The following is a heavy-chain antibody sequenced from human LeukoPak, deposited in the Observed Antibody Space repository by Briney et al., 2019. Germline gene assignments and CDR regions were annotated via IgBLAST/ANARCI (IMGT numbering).Heavy chain of an antibody. Sequence: GGSLRLSCAASGFTFSSFGMHWVRQAPGKGLEWVAVISYDGSNKYYADSVKGRFAISRDNSKNTLYLQMNSLRAEDTAVYSCAGRTSSWYYFDYWGQGTLVTVSS. D-gene: IGHD6-13*01. J-gene: IGHJ4*02. V-gene: IGHV3-30*03. CDR1: GFTFSSFG. CDR2: ISYDGSNK. CDR3: AGRTSSWYYFDY.